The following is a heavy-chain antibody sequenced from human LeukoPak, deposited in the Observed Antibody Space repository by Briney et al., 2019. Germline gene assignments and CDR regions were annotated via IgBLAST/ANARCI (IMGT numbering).Heavy chain of an antibody. CDR1: GGSISSGDYY. Sequence: SETPSLTCTVSGGSISSGDYYWSWIRQPPGKGLEWIGYIYYSGSTYYNPSLKSRVTISVDTSKNQFSLKLSSVTAADTAVYYCARRAYSGSYYFDYWGQGTLVTVSS. V-gene: IGHV4-30-4*01. D-gene: IGHD1-26*01. CDR2: IYYSGST. CDR3: ARRAYSGSYYFDY. J-gene: IGHJ4*02.